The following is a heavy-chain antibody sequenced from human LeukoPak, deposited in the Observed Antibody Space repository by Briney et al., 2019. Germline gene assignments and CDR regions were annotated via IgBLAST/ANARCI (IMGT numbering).Heavy chain of an antibody. CDR1: GFTFDDYG. CDR3: ARGPSYYYKVRAFDI. CDR2: INWNGGST. J-gene: IGHJ3*02. D-gene: IGHD3-10*01. Sequence: GGSLRLSCAASGFTFDDYGMSWVRQAPGKGLEWVSGINWNGGSTGYADSVKGRFTISRDNAKNSLYLHMNSLRAEDTALYYCARGPSYYYKVRAFDIWGQGTMVTVSS. V-gene: IGHV3-20*04.